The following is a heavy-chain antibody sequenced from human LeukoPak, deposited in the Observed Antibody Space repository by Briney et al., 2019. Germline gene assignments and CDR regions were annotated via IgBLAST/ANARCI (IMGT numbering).Heavy chain of an antibody. D-gene: IGHD5-18*01. CDR1: GFTFSSYG. CDR3: AKRDTYGFDN. J-gene: IGHJ4*02. Sequence: GGSLRLSCAASGFTFSSYGMHWVRQAPGKGLEWVAFIRYDGSNKYYADSVKGRFTISRDNSKNSLYLQINSLRAEDTAVCYCAKRDTYGFDNWGQGTLVTVSS. V-gene: IGHV3-30*02. CDR2: IRYDGSNK.